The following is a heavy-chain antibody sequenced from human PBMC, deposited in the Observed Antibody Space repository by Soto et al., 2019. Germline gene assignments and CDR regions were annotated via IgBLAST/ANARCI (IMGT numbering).Heavy chain of an antibody. Sequence: SVKVSCKASGGTFSSYAISCVRQSPGQGLEWMGGIIPIFGTANYAQKFQGRVTITADKSTSTAYMELSSLRSEDTAVYYCAVGADYGGNAGSYWGQGTLVTVSS. CDR3: AVGADYGGNAGSY. CDR1: GGTFSSYA. CDR2: IIPIFGTA. V-gene: IGHV1-69*06. D-gene: IGHD4-17*01. J-gene: IGHJ4*02.